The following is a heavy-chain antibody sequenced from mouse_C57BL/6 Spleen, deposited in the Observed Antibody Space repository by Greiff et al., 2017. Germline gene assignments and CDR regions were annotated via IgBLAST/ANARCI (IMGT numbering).Heavy chain of an antibody. CDR2: IDPSDSYT. V-gene: IGHV1-50*01. CDR1: GYTFTSYW. CDR3: ARSHYYGSRYYFDY. J-gene: IGHJ2*01. Sequence: QVQLQQPGAELVKPGASVKLSCKASGYTFTSYWMQWVKQRPGQGLEWIGEIDPSDSYTNYNQKFKGKATFTVDKSSSTAYMQLSSLTSEDSAVYYCARSHYYGSRYYFDYWGQGTTLTVSS. D-gene: IGHD1-1*01.